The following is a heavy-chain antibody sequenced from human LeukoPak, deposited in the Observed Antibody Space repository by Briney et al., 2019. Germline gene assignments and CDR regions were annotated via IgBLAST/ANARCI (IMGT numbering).Heavy chain of an antibody. CDR2: ISYDGSNK. Sequence: PGGSLRLSCSASGFTFSSYAMHWVRQAPGKGLEWVAVISYDGSNKYYADSVKGRFTISRDNSKNTLYLQMNSLRAEDTAVYYCARGARDSSSWWDEYYFDYWGQGTLVTVSS. V-gene: IGHV3-30-3*01. J-gene: IGHJ4*02. CDR3: ARGARDSSSWWDEYYFDY. D-gene: IGHD6-13*01. CDR1: GFTFSSYA.